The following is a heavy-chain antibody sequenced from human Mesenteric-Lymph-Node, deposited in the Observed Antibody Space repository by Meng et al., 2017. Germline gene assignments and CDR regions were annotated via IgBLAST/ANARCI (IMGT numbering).Heavy chain of an antibody. J-gene: IGHJ3*02. CDR2: INPSGRSTT. CDR1: GYTFSNHY. V-gene: IGHV1-46*01. Sequence: ASVKVSCKASGYTFSNHYIHWVRQAPGQGLEWMGIINPSGRSTTIYAQKFQGRVTMTRDTSTSTVYMELRSLRSDDTAVYYCARDRPDLGTLGNYDVGAFDIWGQGTMVTVSS. D-gene: IGHD3-3*01. CDR3: ARDRPDLGTLGNYDVGAFDI.